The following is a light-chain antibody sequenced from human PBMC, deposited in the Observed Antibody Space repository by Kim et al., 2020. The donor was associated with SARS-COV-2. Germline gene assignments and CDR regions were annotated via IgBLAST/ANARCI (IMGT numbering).Light chain of an antibody. CDR1: QTISGNL. CDR2: GAS. J-gene: IGKJ3*01. Sequence: EVELTQSPGTLSLSVGERATLSCRVSQTISGNLLAWYQQKPGQPPRLLIYGASTRATGIPDRFSGSGSGTDFTLTISRLEPEDFAVYYYQQCNTSPRGFTFGPGTKVDIK. CDR3: QQCNTSPRGFT. V-gene: IGKV3-20*01.